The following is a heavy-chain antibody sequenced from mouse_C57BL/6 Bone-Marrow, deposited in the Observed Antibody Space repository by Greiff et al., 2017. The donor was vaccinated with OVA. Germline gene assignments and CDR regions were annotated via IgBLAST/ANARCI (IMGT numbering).Heavy chain of an antibody. Sequence: EVMLVESGEGLVKPGGSLKLSCAASGFTFSSYAMSWVRQTPEKRLEWVAYISSGGDYIYYADTVKGRFTISRDNARNTLYLQMSSLKSEDTAMYYCTRDSYYDYAFDYWGQGTTLTVSS. CDR1: GFTFSSYA. CDR3: TRDSYYDYAFDY. V-gene: IGHV5-9-1*02. CDR2: ISSGGDYI. J-gene: IGHJ2*01. D-gene: IGHD2-4*01.